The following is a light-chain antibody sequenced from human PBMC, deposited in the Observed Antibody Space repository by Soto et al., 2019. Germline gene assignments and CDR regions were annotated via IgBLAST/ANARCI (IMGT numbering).Light chain of an antibody. CDR2: DAS. CDR1: QSISSW. Sequence: DIQMTQSPSTLSASVGDRVTITCRASQSISSWLAWYQQKPGKAPKLLIYDASSLESGVPSRFSGSVSGTEFTLTISSLQPDDFAPYYCQQYNSFTWTFGQGTKVEIK. J-gene: IGKJ1*01. CDR3: QQYNSFTWT. V-gene: IGKV1-5*01.